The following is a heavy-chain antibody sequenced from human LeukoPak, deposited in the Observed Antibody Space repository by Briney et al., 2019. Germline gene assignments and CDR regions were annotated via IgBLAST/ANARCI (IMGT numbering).Heavy chain of an antibody. CDR1: GYMFITYW. Sequence: GESLKISCKASGYMFITYWIGWVRQMAGKGLECMGIIYPADSRTTYSPSLQGQVTMSADKSINTAYLQWSSLQASDTAMYYCARLTIVRGLISGIDVWGQGTTVTVSS. CDR3: ARLTIVRGLISGIDV. V-gene: IGHV5-51*01. D-gene: IGHD3-10*01. CDR2: IYPADSRT. J-gene: IGHJ6*02.